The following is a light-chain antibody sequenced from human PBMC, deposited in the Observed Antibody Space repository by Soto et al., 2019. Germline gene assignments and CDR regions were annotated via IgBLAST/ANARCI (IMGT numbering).Light chain of an antibody. CDR3: QSYDSSLSGSRV. J-gene: IGLJ2*01. V-gene: IGLV1-40*01. Sequence: QSVLTQPPSVSGAPGQRVTISCTGSSSNIGAGYDVHWYQQLPGAAPKLLIYANNKRPSGVPDRFSGSKSGTSASLAITGLQAEDEADYYCQSYDSSLSGSRVFGGGTKLTVL. CDR2: ANN. CDR1: SSNIGAGYD.